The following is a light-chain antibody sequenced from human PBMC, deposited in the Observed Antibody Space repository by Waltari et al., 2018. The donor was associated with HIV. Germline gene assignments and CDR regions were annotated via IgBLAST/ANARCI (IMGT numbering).Light chain of an antibody. V-gene: IGLV2-11*01. CDR3: CSYAGAYTVI. Sequence: QSALTQPRSVSGSPGQSVTISCTGPGSDVGAYDYVSWYQQHPGKAPQLIIYDVRQRPSGVPDRFSGSKSGDTASLTISGLQGEDEAEYYCCSYAGAYTVILGGGTKLTVL. CDR1: GSDVGAYDY. CDR2: DVR. J-gene: IGLJ2*01.